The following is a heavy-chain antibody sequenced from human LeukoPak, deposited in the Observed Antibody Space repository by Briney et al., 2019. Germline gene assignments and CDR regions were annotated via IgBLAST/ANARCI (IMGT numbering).Heavy chain of an antibody. Sequence: ESGPALVKPTQTLTLTCTFSGFSLSTSGMRVSWIRQPPGKGLEWIGYIYYSGSTNYNPSLKSRVTISVDTYKNQFSLKLSSVTAADTAVYYCARNMVRGVIISPYFDYWGQGTLVTVSS. CDR3: ARNMVRGVIISPYFDY. V-gene: IGHV4-61*08. D-gene: IGHD3-10*01. CDR2: IYYSGST. CDR1: GFSLSTSGMR. J-gene: IGHJ4*02.